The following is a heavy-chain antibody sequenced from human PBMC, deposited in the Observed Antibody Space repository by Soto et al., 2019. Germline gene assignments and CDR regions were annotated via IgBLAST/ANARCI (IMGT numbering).Heavy chain of an antibody. CDR3: ARGSGIVVVPAAIGVYGMDV. Sequence: QVQLVQSGAEVKKPGSSVKVSCKASGGTFSSYAISWVRQAPGQGLEWMGGIIPIFGTANYAQKFQGRGTITADKSKSTAYMELSSLRSEDTAVYYCARGSGIVVVPAAIGVYGMDVLGQGTTVTVSS. CDR2: IIPIFGTA. D-gene: IGHD2-2*02. J-gene: IGHJ6*02. V-gene: IGHV1-69*06. CDR1: GGTFSSYA.